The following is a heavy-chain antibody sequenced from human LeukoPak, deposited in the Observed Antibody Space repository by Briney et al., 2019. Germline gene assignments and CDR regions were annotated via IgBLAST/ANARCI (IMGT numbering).Heavy chain of an antibody. D-gene: IGHD2-2*01. J-gene: IGHJ3*02. CDR1: GFTFDDYA. V-gene: IGHV3-23*01. CDR2: ISGSGGST. CDR3: ADPSGYCSSTSCCKKDAFDI. Sequence: PGRSLRLSCAASGFTFDDYAMHWVRQAPGKGLEWVSAISGSGGSTYYADSVKGRFTISRDNSKNTLYLQMNSLRAEDTAVYYCADPSGYCSSTSCCKKDAFDIWGQGTMVTVSS.